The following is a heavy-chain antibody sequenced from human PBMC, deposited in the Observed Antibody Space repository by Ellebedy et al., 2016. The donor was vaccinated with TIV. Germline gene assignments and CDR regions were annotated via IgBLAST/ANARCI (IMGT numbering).Heavy chain of an antibody. V-gene: IGHV3-7*01. CDR3: ARDWQTSGSGSYHIDS. CDR2: IKQDGSEK. CDR1: GFTFRNYW. Sequence: PGGSLRLSCAASGFTFRNYWMTWVRQAPGKGPECVANIKQDGSEKYYVDSVKGRFTISRDNAKNSLYLQMNNLRAEDTAVCYCARDWQTSGSGSYHIDSWGQGTLVTVSS. D-gene: IGHD3-10*01. J-gene: IGHJ4*02.